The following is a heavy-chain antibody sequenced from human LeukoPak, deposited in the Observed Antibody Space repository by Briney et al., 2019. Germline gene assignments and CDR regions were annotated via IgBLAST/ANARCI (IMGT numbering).Heavy chain of an antibody. D-gene: IGHD6-6*01. CDR1: GFTVSSNF. V-gene: IGHV3-53*01. CDR3: ARERGRGQVSPYFDY. Sequence: GGSLRLSCAASGFTVSSNFMSWVRQAPGKGLEWVSVIYSGGNTYYADSVKGRFTISRDNSKNTLYLQMNSLRADDTAVYYCARERGRGQVSPYFDYWGQGTLVTVSS. J-gene: IGHJ4*02. CDR2: IYSGGNT.